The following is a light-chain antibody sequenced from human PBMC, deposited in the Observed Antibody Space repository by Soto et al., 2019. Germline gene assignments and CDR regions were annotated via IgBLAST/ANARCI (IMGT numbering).Light chain of an antibody. CDR3: QQRSSWPRT. J-gene: IGKJ1*01. V-gene: IGKV3-11*01. Sequence: EIVLTQSPATLSLSPGEGATLSCRASQSVGRYLAWFQQKPGQAPSLLIYDASKRATGIPARFSGSGSGTDFTLPISSLEPEDFALYYCQQRSSWPRTFGRVTKVAIK. CDR2: DAS. CDR1: QSVGRY.